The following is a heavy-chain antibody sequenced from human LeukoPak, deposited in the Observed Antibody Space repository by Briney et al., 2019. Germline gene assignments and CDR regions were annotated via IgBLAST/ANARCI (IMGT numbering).Heavy chain of an antibody. CDR1: GSSISSGGYY. CDR2: IYYSGSP. V-gene: IGHV4-39*01. CDR3: ASPGGGPTDY. D-gene: IGHD3-16*01. Sequence: PSETLSLTCTVSGSSISSGGYYWGWIRQPPGKGLEWIGSIYYSGSPYYNPSLTSRVTISVDTSKNQFSLKLSSVTAADTAVYYCASPGGGPTDYWGQGTLVTVSS. J-gene: IGHJ4*02.